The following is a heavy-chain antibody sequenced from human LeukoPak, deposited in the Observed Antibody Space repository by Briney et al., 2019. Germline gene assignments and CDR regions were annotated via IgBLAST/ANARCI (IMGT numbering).Heavy chain of an antibody. CDR3: AKDRYYNSIEFYMDV. CDR2: ISATGYTT. J-gene: IGHJ6*03. CDR1: GLTFSNYA. D-gene: IGHD3-22*01. Sequence: GESLRLSCAASGLTFSNYAMSWVRQAPGRGLEWVSVISATGYTTYYADFVKGRFTISRDNSKTTLYLQMNSLSPEDTAVYYCAKDRYYNSIEFYMDVWGKGTTVTASS. V-gene: IGHV3-23*01.